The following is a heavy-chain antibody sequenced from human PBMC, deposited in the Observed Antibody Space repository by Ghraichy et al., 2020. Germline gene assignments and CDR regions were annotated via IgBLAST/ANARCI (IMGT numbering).Heavy chain of an antibody. CDR1: GFTFSSYG. J-gene: IGHJ4*02. Sequence: LSLTCAASGFTFSSYGMHWVRQAPGKGLEWVAVIWYDGSNKYYADSVKGRFTISRDNSKNTLYLQMNSLRAEDTAVYYCARADYGDYQYYFDYWGQGTLVTVSS. V-gene: IGHV3-33*01. CDR2: IWYDGSNK. CDR3: ARADYGDYQYYFDY. D-gene: IGHD4-17*01.